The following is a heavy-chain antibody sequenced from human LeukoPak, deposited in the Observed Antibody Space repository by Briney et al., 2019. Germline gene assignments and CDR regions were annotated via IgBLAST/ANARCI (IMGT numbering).Heavy chain of an antibody. CDR3: ARVVCYGHYYYYYMDV. CDR1: GFTFSSYW. D-gene: IGHD2-15*01. CDR2: IKQDGSEK. J-gene: IGHJ6*03. Sequence: GGSLRLSYAASGFTFSSYWMSWVRQAPGKGLEWVANIKQDGSEKYYVDSVKGRFTISRDNAKNSLYLQMNSLRAEDTAVYYCARVVCYGHYYYYYMDVRGKGTTVTVSS. V-gene: IGHV3-7*01.